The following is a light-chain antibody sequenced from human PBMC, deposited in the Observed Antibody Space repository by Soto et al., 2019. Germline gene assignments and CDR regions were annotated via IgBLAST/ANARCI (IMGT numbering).Light chain of an antibody. CDR3: QQFNSQLT. V-gene: IGKV1-13*02. CDR1: QGISSA. J-gene: IGKJ4*01. CDR2: DAS. Sequence: AIPLTQSPSSLSASVGDRVTITCRASQGISSALAWYQQKPGKAPKLLIYDASSLESGVPSRFSGSGSGTDFTLTISSLQPEDFATYYCQQFNSQLTFGGGTKVEIK.